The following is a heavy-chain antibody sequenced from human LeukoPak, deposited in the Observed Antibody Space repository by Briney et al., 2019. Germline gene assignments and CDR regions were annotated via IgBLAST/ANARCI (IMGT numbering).Heavy chain of an antibody. CDR2: MNPNSGNT. CDR3: ARGRGGIATTGKDY. CDR1: GYTFTSYD. Sequence: GASEKVSCKASGYTFTSYDIHWLRQATGQGLEWMGWMNPNSGNTGYAQKFQGRVTMTRNTSISTAYMELGSLRSEDTAVYYCARGRGGIATTGKDYWGQGTLPSVPS. D-gene: IGHD6-13*01. V-gene: IGHV1-8*01. J-gene: IGHJ4*02.